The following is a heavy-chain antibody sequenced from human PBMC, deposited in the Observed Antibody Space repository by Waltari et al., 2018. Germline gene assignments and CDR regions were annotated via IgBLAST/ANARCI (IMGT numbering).Heavy chain of an antibody. CDR1: AYALTCHD. J-gene: IGHJ4*02. CDR3: ARWDYYDSSGCYHY. CDR2: MNPTSGNT. V-gene: IGHV1-8*01. D-gene: IGHD3-22*01. Sequence: QVQLVQAGVEVNKPGDSVKVSCKASAYALTCHDINWLRQATGQGPEWMGWMNPTSGNTGYAQKFQGRVTMTRNTSISTAYMELSSLRSEDTAVYYCARWDYYDSSGCYHYWGQGTLVTVSS.